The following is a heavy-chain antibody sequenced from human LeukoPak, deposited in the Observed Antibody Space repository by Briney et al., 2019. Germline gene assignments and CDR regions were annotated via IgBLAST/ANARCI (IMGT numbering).Heavy chain of an antibody. CDR1: GGSFSGYY. CDR2: INHSGST. J-gene: IGHJ6*03. CDR3: ARGRRWPRRYYYYMDV. D-gene: IGHD5-24*01. V-gene: IGHV4-34*01. Sequence: PSETLSLTCAVYGGSFSGYYWSWIRQPPGKGLEWIGEINHSGSTNYNPSLKSRVTISVDTSKNQFSLKLSSVTAADTAVYYCARGRRWPRRYYYYMDVWGKGTTVTVSS.